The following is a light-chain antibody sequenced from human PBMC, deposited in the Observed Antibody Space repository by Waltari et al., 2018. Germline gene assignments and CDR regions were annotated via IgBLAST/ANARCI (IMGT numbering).Light chain of an antibody. Sequence: QSALTQPASVSGSPGQSIAISCTGTGSDVGTSNIVSWYQQNPGKAPKRMIYEVTNRPSGVSNRFSGSKSGNTASLTISGLQAEDEADYYCSSYTSSNTLVFGSGTKVTVL. CDR2: EVT. CDR1: GSDVGTSNI. J-gene: IGLJ1*01. V-gene: IGLV2-14*02. CDR3: SSYTSSNTLV.